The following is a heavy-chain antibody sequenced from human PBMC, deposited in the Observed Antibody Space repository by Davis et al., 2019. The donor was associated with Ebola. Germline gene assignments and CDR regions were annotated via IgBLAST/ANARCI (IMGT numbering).Heavy chain of an antibody. CDR3: ARGTVTTLGDY. CDR2: IYYSGST. Sequence: SETLSLTCTVSGGSISSYYWSWIRQPPGKGLEWIGYIYYSGSTNYNPSLKSRVTISVDTSKNQFSLMLSSVTAADTAVYYCARGTVTTLGDYWGQGTLVTVSS. J-gene: IGHJ4*02. CDR1: GGSISSYY. D-gene: IGHD4-11*01. V-gene: IGHV4-59*08.